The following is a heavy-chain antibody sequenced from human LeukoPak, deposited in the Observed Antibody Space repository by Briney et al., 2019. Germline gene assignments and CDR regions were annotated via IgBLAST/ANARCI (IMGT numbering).Heavy chain of an antibody. Sequence: GSSVKVSCRASGGTFSSYAIIWVRQAPGQGLEWMGGIIPIFCTANYAQKFQGRVTITTDESTSTAYMELSSLRSDDTAVYYCARGGGYSGYDPNTYYYYYYMDVWGKGTTVTVTS. D-gene: IGHD5-12*01. CDR2: IIPIFCTA. CDR1: GGTFSSYA. V-gene: IGHV1-69*05. CDR3: ARGGGYSGYDPNTYYYYYYMDV. J-gene: IGHJ6*03.